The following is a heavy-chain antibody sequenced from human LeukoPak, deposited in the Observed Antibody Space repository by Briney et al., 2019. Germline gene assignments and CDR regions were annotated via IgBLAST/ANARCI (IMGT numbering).Heavy chain of an antibody. CDR2: MNPNSGNT. Sequence: ASVKVSCKASGYTFTSYDINWVRRATGQGLEWMGWMNPNSGNTGYAQKFQGRVTMTRNTSISTAYMELSSLRSEDTAVYDCARGKYYYDSRGYYYWFDPWGQGTLVTVSS. J-gene: IGHJ5*02. D-gene: IGHD3-22*01. CDR1: GYTFTSYD. CDR3: ARGKYYYDSRGYYYWFDP. V-gene: IGHV1-8*01.